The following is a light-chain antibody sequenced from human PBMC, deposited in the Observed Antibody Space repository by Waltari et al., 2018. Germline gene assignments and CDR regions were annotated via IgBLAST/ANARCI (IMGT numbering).Light chain of an antibody. CDR1: QTIRTTY. V-gene: IGKV3-20*01. Sequence: IVLTQSPGTLSLSPGEGATLSCRTSQTIRTTYLAWYQQKPGQAPTLLIYGTFSRATGIPDRCTGSGSGTDFSLTISSLEPEDFATYYCQQYDIAPLTFGGGTKVEIK. CDR3: QQYDIAPLT. J-gene: IGKJ4*02. CDR2: GTF.